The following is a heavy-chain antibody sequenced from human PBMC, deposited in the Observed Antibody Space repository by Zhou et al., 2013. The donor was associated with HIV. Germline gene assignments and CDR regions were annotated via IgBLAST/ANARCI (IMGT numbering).Heavy chain of an antibody. CDR1: GYIFNSFG. Sequence: QVQLVQSGAEVKKPGASVKVSCQTSGYIFNSFGLIWVRQAPGQGLEWMGWINPNSGGTNYAQKFQGRVSMTRDTSISTAYMELSSLRSDDTAVYYCARATTGWLGGYWGQGTLVTVSS. D-gene: IGHD1-1*01. CDR2: INPNSGGT. CDR3: ARATTGWLGGY. J-gene: IGHJ4*02. V-gene: IGHV1-2*02.